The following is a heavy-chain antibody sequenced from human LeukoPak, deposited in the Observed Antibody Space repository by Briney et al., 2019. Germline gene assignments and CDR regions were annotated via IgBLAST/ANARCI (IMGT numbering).Heavy chain of an antibody. CDR1: GYTFTSFD. Sequence: GASVKVSCKASGYTFTSFDINWVRQATGQGLEWMGWMNYNSGNTGYAQKFQGRVTMTRNTSISTAYMELSSLRSEDTAVYYCARVRIVVVTAIPSYAFDIWGQGTMVTVSS. CDR3: ARVRIVVVTAIPSYAFDI. CDR2: MNYNSGNT. D-gene: IGHD2-21*02. V-gene: IGHV1-8*01. J-gene: IGHJ3*02.